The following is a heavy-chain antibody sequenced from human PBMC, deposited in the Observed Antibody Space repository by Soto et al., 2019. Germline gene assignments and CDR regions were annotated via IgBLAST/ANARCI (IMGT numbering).Heavy chain of an antibody. CDR3: ARWDAAIDYMDV. V-gene: IGHV1-69*02. J-gene: IGHJ6*03. D-gene: IGHD2-2*01. CDR1: GGTFSSYT. Sequence: QVQLVQSGAEVKKPGSSVKVSCKASGGTFSSYTISWVRQAPGQGLEWMGRIIPILGIANYAQKFQSRVTITADKSTSTAYMELSSLRSEDTAVYYCARWDAAIDYMDVWGKGTTVTVSS. CDR2: IIPILGIA.